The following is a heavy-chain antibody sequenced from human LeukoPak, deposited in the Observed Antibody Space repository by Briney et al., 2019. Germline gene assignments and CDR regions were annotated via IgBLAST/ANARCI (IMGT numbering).Heavy chain of an antibody. Sequence: GGSLRLSCAASGFTFSSYAMHWVRQAPGKGLEWVAVISYDGSNKYYADSVKGRFTISRDNSKNTLYLQMNSLRAEDTAVYYCAKDRAYDSSGYYYMAHAFDIWGQGTMVTVSS. CDR2: ISYDGSNK. V-gene: IGHV3-30-3*01. CDR1: GFTFSSYA. D-gene: IGHD3-22*01. J-gene: IGHJ3*02. CDR3: AKDRAYDSSGYYYMAHAFDI.